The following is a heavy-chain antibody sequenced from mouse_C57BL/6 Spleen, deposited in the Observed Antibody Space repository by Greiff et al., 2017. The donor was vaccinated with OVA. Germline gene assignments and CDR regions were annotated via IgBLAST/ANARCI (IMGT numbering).Heavy chain of an antibody. J-gene: IGHJ1*03. CDR1: GFSLTSYG. Sequence: VKLQESGPGLVQPSQSLSITCTVSGFSLTSYGVHWVRQPPGKGLEWLGVIWSGGSTDYNAAFISRLSISKDNSKSQVFFKMNSLQADDTAIYYCAKIGLGRGYFDVWGTGTTVTVSS. CDR3: AKIGLGRGYFDV. D-gene: IGHD4-1*01. CDR2: IWSGGST. V-gene: IGHV2-4*01.